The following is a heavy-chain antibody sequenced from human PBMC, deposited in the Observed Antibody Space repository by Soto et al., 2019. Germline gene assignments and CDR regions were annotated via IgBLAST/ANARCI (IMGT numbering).Heavy chain of an antibody. CDR1: GVSINSGAYY. D-gene: IGHD3-10*01. Sequence: SETLSLTCTVSGVSINSGAYYWSWIRQRPGKGLEWIGYIYYSGSTYYNPSLKSRVTISLDTSKDQFSLKLSSVTAADTAVYYCARDSRGVALDYWGQGSLVTVSS. V-gene: IGHV4-31*03. J-gene: IGHJ4*02. CDR3: ARDSRGVALDY. CDR2: IYYSGST.